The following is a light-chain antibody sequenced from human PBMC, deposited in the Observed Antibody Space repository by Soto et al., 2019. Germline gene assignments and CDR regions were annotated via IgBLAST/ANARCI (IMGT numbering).Light chain of an antibody. J-gene: IGKJ5*01. CDR1: QNINNY. CDR2: DAS. Sequence: IQMTQNPSSLSASVGDRVTITCQASQNINNYLNWYPQKPGRAPKLLIYDASNLEAGVPSRFRGSGSGTDFTFTISRLQPEDIATYYCQQYENRPTFGQGTRLENK. V-gene: IGKV1-33*01. CDR3: QQYENRPT.